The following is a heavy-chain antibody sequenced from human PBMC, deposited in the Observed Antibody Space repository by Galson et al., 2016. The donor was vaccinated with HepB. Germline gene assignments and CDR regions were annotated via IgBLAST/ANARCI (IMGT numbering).Heavy chain of an antibody. CDR2: IYYGGYT. V-gene: IGHV4-61*01. CDR3: AREVIAATRFDS. D-gene: IGHD2-15*01. CDR1: GGSVSSASYY. J-gene: IGHJ4*02. Sequence: SETLSLTCTVSGGSVSSASYYWSWIRQPPGKGLEWIGYIYYGGYTNYNPSLKSRVTISIDKSKNQFSLKLSSVTAADTAVYFCAREVIAATRFDSWGQGILVTVSS.